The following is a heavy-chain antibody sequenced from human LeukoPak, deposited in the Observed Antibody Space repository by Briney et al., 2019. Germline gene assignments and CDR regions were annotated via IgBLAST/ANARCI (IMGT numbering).Heavy chain of an antibody. CDR3: AKGHTYYDFWSGYWEY. CDR2: ISGSGGST. D-gene: IGHD3-3*01. V-gene: IGHV3-23*01. J-gene: IGHJ4*02. Sequence: GGSLRLSCAASGFTFSSYAMSWVRQAPGKGLEWVSAISGSGGSTYYADSVKGRFTISRDNSKNTLYLQMNSLRAEDTAVYYCAKGHTYYDFWSGYWEYWGQGTLVTVSS. CDR1: GFTFSSYA.